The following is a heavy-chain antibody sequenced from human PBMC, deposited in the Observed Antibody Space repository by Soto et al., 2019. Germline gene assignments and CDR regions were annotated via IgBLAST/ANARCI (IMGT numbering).Heavy chain of an antibody. CDR1: GFSLSTSGVD. D-gene: IGHD6-6*01. CDR2: IYWDDDK. J-gene: IGHJ4*02. Sequence: QITLKESGPTLVKPTQTLTLTCTFSGFSLSTSGVDVGWIRQPPEKALEWLALIYWDDDKRYQPTLKSRLTITKGTSRNQVVLTMTNMDPLDTATYYFAHRRTYSNSPEYFFDYWGQGTLVTVS. V-gene: IGHV2-5*02. CDR3: AHRRTYSNSPEYFFDY.